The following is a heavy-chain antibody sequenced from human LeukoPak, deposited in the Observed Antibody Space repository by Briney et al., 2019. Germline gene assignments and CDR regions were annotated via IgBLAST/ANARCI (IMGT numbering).Heavy chain of an antibody. CDR2: LKSKTDGGTT. CDR3: TTDPAGTNFDY. D-gene: IGHD1-1*01. CDR1: GFTFSNAW. J-gene: IGHJ4*02. Sequence: GGSLRLSCAASGFTFSNAWMSWVRQAPGKGLEWVGRLKSKTDGGTTDYAAPVKGRFTISRDDSKNTLYLQMNSLKPEDTAVYYCTTDPAGTNFDYWGQGTLVTVSS. V-gene: IGHV3-15*01.